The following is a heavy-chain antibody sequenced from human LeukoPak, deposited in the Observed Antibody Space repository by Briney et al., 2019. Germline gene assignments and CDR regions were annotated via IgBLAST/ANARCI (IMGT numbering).Heavy chain of an antibody. CDR3: ARASVRVQQLAHYDY. D-gene: IGHD6-13*01. CDR2: ISYDGSNK. V-gene: IGHV3-30*04. CDR1: VFTFSSYA. J-gene: IGHJ4*02. Sequence: PGGSLRLSSAAAVFTFSSYAMRWVRQAPGGGVGWVAVISYDGSNKYYADSVKGGFTISRDNSKNTLYLQMNSLRAKDTAVYYCARASVRVQQLAHYDYWGQGRLVTVAS.